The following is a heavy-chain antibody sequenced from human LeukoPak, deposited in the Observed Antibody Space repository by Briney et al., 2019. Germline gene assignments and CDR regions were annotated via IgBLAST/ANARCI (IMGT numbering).Heavy chain of an antibody. CDR3: AKFSPVYSSGWDADAFDI. CDR1: GFTFSSYG. Sequence: GGALRLSCAASGFTFSSYGMHWVRQAPGKGLEWVAVISYDGSNKYYADSVKGRFTISRDNSKNTLYLQMNSLRAEDTAVYYCAKFSPVYSSGWDADAFDIWGQGTMVTVSS. D-gene: IGHD6-19*01. J-gene: IGHJ3*02. V-gene: IGHV3-30*18. CDR2: ISYDGSNK.